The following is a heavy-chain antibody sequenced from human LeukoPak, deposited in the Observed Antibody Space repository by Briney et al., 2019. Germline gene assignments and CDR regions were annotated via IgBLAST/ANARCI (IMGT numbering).Heavy chain of an antibody. J-gene: IGHJ4*02. Sequence: LSLTCTVSGGSISSSSYYWGWIRQPPGKGLEWVAVISYDGSNKYYADSVKGRFTISRDNSKNTLYLQMNSLRAEDTAVYYCARPRRGDFWSGYFDYWGQGTLVTVSS. D-gene: IGHD3-3*01. CDR3: ARPRRGDFWSGYFDY. CDR1: GGSISSSS. CDR2: ISYDGSNK. V-gene: IGHV3-30-3*01.